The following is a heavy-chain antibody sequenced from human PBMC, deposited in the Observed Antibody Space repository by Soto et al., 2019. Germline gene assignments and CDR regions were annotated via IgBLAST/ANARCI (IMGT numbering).Heavy chain of an antibody. Sequence: GGSLRLSCAASGFTFSDYYMSWIRQAPGKGLEWVSYISSSSSYTNYADSVKGRFTISRDNAKNSLYLQMNSLRAEDTAVYYCASGHYYDSSGYYSNWFDPWGQGTLVTGLL. CDR3: ASGHYYDSSGYYSNWFDP. CDR1: GFTFSDYY. D-gene: IGHD3-22*01. V-gene: IGHV3-11*06. J-gene: IGHJ5*02. CDR2: ISSSSSYT.